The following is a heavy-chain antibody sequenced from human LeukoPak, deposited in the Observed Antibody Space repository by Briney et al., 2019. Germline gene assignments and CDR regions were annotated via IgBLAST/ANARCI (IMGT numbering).Heavy chain of an antibody. CDR3: ARSSGNYFAYYYIDV. D-gene: IGHD3-10*01. J-gene: IGHJ6*03. V-gene: IGHV3-30*01. Sequence: GRSLRLSCAASGFTFSSYAMYWVRQAPGMGLEWVAVISYDGTDKNYADSVRGRFTIPRDNSKNALYLQMNGLRAEDTAVYSCARSSGNYFAYYYIDVWGKGTPVTVSS. CDR2: ISYDGTDK. CDR1: GFTFSSYA.